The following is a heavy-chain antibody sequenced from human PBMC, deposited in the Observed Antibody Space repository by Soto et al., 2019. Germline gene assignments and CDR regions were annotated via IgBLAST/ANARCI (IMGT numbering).Heavy chain of an antibody. Sequence: EVQLVESGGGLVKPGGSLRLSCAASGFTFSSYSMNWVRQAPGKGLEWVSSISSSSSYIYYADLVKGRFTISRDIPKNSLYLQMNSLRAEDTAVYYCARDYDILTGYFGGPEYFQHWGQGTLVTVSS. CDR3: ARDYDILTGYFGGPEYFQH. D-gene: IGHD3-9*01. CDR1: GFTFSSYS. CDR2: ISSSSSYI. V-gene: IGHV3-21*01. J-gene: IGHJ1*01.